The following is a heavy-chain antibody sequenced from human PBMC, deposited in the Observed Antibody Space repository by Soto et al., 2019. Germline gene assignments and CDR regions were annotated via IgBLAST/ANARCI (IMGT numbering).Heavy chain of an antibody. J-gene: IGHJ5*02. CDR3: ARVLSRLTIFGVVIPNWFDP. Sequence: PSETLSLTCTVSVGSISSGDYYWSWIRQPPGKGLECIGYIYYSGSTYYNPSLKSRVTISVDTSKNQFSLKLSSVTAADTAVYSCARVLSRLTIFGVVIPNWFDPWGQGNLVPVSS. D-gene: IGHD3-3*01. CDR2: IYYSGST. CDR1: VGSISSGDYY. V-gene: IGHV4-30-4*01.